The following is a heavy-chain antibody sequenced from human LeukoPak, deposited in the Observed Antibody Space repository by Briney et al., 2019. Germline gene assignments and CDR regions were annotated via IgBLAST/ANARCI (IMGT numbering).Heavy chain of an antibody. CDR1: GGSISSYY. J-gene: IGHJ4*02. CDR3: ARVPIYYYDSSPTGPLYYFDY. CDR2: IYYSGST. Sequence: PSETLSLTCTVSGGSISSYYWSWIRQPPGKGLEWIGYIYYSGSTNYNPSLKSRVTISVDTSKNQFSLKLSSVTAADTAVYYCARVPIYYYDSSPTGPLYYFDYWGQGTLVTVSS. D-gene: IGHD3-22*01. V-gene: IGHV4-59*01.